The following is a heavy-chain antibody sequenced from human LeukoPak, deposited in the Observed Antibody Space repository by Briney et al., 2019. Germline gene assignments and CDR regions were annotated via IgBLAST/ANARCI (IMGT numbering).Heavy chain of an antibody. CDR2: ISSSSTYI. J-gene: IGHJ4*02. D-gene: IGHD5-18*01. Sequence: GGSLRLSCAASGFTFSSYSMNWVRQAPGKGLEWVSSISSSSTYIYHADSVKGRFTISRDNAKNSLYLQMNSLRAEDTAVYYCARDEYSYGYQASTDYWGQGTLVTVSS. V-gene: IGHV3-21*01. CDR3: ARDEYSYGYQASTDY. CDR1: GFTFSSYS.